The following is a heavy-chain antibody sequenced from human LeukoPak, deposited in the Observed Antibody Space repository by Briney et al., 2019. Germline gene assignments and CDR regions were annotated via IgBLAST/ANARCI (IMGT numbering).Heavy chain of an antibody. V-gene: IGHV3-43*02. Sequence: GGSLRLSCAASGFTFDDYAMHWVRPTPGKGLEWVSLISGDGGSTYYADSVEGRFTISRDNSKISLYLQMNSLRTEDTALYYCAKDGSSSSPFDYWGQGTLVTVSS. CDR3: AKDGSSSSPFDY. D-gene: IGHD6-13*01. CDR2: ISGDGGST. J-gene: IGHJ4*02. CDR1: GFTFDDYA.